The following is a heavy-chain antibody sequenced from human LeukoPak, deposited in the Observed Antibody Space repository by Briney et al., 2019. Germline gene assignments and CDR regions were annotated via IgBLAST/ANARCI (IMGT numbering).Heavy chain of an antibody. CDR2: IYYSGST. J-gene: IGHJ5*02. V-gene: IGHV4-59*01. CDR1: GGSISSYY. CDR3: ARDGGSGVLNWFDP. Sequence: NLSETLSLTCTVSGGSISSYYWSWIRQPPGKGLEWIGYIYYSGSTNYNPSLKSRVAISVDTSKNQFSLKLSSVTAADTAVYYCARDGGSGVLNWFDPWGQGTLVTVSS. D-gene: IGHD3-10*01.